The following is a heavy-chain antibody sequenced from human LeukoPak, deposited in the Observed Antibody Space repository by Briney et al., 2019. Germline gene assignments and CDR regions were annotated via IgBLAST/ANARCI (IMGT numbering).Heavy chain of an antibody. Sequence: SETLSLTCTVSNGPINTYQWSWIRQPPGKGLEWIGNIHYTGSTNYNPSLKSRVTISIDTSKNQFSLKLSSVTAADTAVYYCARDRTVTTNFDYWGQGTLVTVSS. CDR1: NGPINTYQ. CDR3: ARDRTVTTNFDY. D-gene: IGHD4-11*01. J-gene: IGHJ4*02. V-gene: IGHV4-59*01. CDR2: IHYTGST.